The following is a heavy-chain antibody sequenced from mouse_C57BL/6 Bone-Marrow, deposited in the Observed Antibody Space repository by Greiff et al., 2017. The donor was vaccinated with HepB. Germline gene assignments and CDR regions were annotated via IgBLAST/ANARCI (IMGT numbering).Heavy chain of an antibody. Sequence: EVQLQQSGPELVKPGASVKISCKASGYSFTGYYMNWVKQSPEKSLEWIGEINPSTGGTTYNQKFKAKATLTVDKSSSTAYMQLKSLTSEDSAVYYCARFDGLYWGQGTTLTVSS. D-gene: IGHD2-3*01. CDR3: ARFDGLY. CDR2: INPSTGGT. V-gene: IGHV1-42*01. J-gene: IGHJ2*01. CDR1: GYSFTGYY.